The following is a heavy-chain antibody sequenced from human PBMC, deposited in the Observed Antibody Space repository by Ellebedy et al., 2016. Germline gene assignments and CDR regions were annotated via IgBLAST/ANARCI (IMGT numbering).Heavy chain of an antibody. V-gene: IGHV3-72*01. Sequence: GESLKISXAASGFTFTDHYMDWVRQAPGKGLEWVGRIRNKGYSYTTDYAASVKGRFTISRDDSQNSLYLQMNSLKTEDTAVYYCTSGYCSSASCYAYDFDYWGQGTLVTVSS. CDR3: TSGYCSSASCYAYDFDY. CDR1: GFTFTDHY. J-gene: IGHJ4*02. D-gene: IGHD2-2*01. CDR2: IRNKGYSYTT.